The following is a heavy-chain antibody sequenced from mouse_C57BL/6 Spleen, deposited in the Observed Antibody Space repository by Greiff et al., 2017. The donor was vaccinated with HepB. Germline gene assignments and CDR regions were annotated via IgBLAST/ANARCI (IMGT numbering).Heavy chain of an antibody. CDR2: IYPGDGDT. J-gene: IGHJ1*03. CDR1: GYAFSSSW. D-gene: IGHD1-1*01. CDR3: ARPITTVVGGYFDV. V-gene: IGHV1-82*01. Sequence: QVQLQQSGPELVKPGASVKISCKASGYAFSSSWMNWVKQRPGKGLEWIGRIYPGDGDTNYNGKFKGKATLTADKSSSTAYMQLSSLTSEDSAVYFHARPITTVVGGYFDVWGTGTTVTVSS.